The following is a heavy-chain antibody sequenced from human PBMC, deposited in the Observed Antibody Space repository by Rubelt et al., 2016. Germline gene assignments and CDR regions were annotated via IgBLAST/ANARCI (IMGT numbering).Heavy chain of an antibody. D-gene: IGHD6-6*01. J-gene: IGHJ6*02. Sequence: QAPGKGLEYVSAISSNGGSTYYADSVKGRFTISRDNAKNSLYLQMNSLRAEDTAVYYCARSGGSSWGMDVWGQGTTVTVSS. CDR3: ARSGGSSWGMDV. V-gene: IGHV3-64*04. CDR2: ISSNGGST.